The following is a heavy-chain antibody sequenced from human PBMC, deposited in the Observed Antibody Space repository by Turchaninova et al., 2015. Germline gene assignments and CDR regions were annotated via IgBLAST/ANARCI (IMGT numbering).Heavy chain of an antibody. D-gene: IGHD4-17*01. V-gene: IGHV4-28*01. CDR1: GFPISSRYW. CDR3: ARRTVTEYYIDY. CDR2: IYYSGSP. Sequence: QVQLQESGPGMVKPSDTLSLPSPVSGFPISSRYWWGWIRQPPGKGLEWIGYIYYSGSPYYNPSLKSRVTMSVDTSKNQFSLKLSSVTAVDTAVYYCARRTVTEYYIDYWGQGTLVTVSS. J-gene: IGHJ4*02.